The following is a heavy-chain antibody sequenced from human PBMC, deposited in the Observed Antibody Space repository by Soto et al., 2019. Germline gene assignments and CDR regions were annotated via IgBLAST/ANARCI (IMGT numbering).Heavy chain of an antibody. D-gene: IGHD2-2*01. J-gene: IGHJ5*02. V-gene: IGHV3-74*01. CDR3: ARDGSGTSCP. CDR2: INNDGSST. Sequence: GGSLRLSCGASGFTFSSYWMHWVRQAPGKGLVWVSRINNDGSSTSYADSVKGRFTISRDNAKNTLYLQMNSLRVDDTAVYYCARDGSGTSCPWGQGTLVTVSS. CDR1: GFTFSSYW.